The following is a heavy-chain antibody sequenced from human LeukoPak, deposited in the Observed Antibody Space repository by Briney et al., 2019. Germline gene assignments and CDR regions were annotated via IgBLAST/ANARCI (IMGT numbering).Heavy chain of an antibody. V-gene: IGHV4-30-4*01. CDR2: IYYGGNT. J-gene: IGHJ6*02. CDR1: DDSISSGDYH. Sequence: SETLSLTCTVSDDSISSGDYHRNWIRQPPRKGLEWIGAIYYGGNTFYNPSLKSRVSISVDASKNQFSLKLSSVTAPDTAVYYCARSLERYYDRSGYSVWDQGTTVTVSS. CDR3: ARSLERYYDRSGYSV. D-gene: IGHD3-22*01.